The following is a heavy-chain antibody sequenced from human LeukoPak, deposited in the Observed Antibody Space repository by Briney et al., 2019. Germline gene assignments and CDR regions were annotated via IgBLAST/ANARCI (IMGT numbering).Heavy chain of an antibody. CDR2: IYSGGGT. CDR1: GFTFSSYA. J-gene: IGHJ4*02. Sequence: PGGSLRLSCAASGFTFSSYAMTWVRQAPGKGLEWVSVIYSGGGTFYSDSVKGRFTISRDYSKNTLYLQLNSLRADDTAVYYCARDSNGPAFWGQGTLVTVSS. CDR3: ARDSNGPAF. V-gene: IGHV3-53*01. D-gene: IGHD6-19*01.